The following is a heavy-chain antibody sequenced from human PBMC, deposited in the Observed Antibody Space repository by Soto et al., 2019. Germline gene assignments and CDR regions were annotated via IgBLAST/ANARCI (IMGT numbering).Heavy chain of an antibody. CDR1: GITLSSYE. CDR2: ISGSGNTI. D-gene: IGHD1-26*01. CDR3: AREGGSYHFDY. J-gene: IGHJ4*02. V-gene: IGHV3-48*03. Sequence: EVQLVESGGGLVQPGGSLRLSCAASGITLSSYEMNWVRQAPGKGLEWVSYISGSGNTIYHADSVKGRFTISRDNTKNSLYLQMSSLRAEDTAVYYCAREGGSYHFDYWGQGTLVTVSS.